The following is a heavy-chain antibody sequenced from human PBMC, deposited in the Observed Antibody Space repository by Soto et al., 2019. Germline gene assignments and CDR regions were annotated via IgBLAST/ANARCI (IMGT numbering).Heavy chain of an antibody. V-gene: IGHV1-2*02. CDR1: GYPVTAYY. CDR2: INPATGAA. J-gene: IGHJ3*02. CDR3: ARGGGVGVAGSAAFDM. D-gene: IGHD3-3*01. Sequence: QLHLVQSGAVVKKPGASVTVSCSASGYPVTAYYMHWVRQAPGRGLVWMGGINPATGAAKYTQTFQGRVTMTRETSTSTVFMELSGLTSEDTAVFYCARGGGVGVAGSAAFDMWGQGTLVTVSS.